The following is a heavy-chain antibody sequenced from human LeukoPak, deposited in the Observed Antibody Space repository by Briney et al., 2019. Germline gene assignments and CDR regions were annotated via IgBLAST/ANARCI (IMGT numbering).Heavy chain of an antibody. D-gene: IGHD2-2*01. CDR3: AKRPDCSTTNCFRFEY. J-gene: IGHJ4*02. V-gene: IGHV3-23*01. CDR2: INGDGGST. CDR1: GFTFSTYA. Sequence: GGSPRLSCAASGFTFSTYAMSWVRQAPGKGLEWVSSINGDGGSTYYAESVKGRFTVSRDNSKNTLYLQMDSLRAEDTAVYYCAKRPDCSTTNCFRFEYWGQGTLVTVSS.